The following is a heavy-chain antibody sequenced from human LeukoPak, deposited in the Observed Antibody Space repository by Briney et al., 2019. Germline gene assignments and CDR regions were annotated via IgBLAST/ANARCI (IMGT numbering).Heavy chain of an antibody. CDR2: IIPILGIA. D-gene: IGHD1-26*01. Sequence: GASVKVSCKASGGTFSSYAISWVRQAPGQGLEWMGRIIPILGIANYAQKFQGRVTITADKSTSTAYMELSSLRSEDTAMYYCARVSSGSYSSWGQGTLVTVSS. CDR1: GGTFSSYA. J-gene: IGHJ4*02. CDR3: ARVSSGSYSS. V-gene: IGHV1-69*04.